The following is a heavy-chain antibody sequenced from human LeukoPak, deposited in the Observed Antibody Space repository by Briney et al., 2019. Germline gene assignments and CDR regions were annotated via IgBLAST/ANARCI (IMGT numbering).Heavy chain of an antibody. V-gene: IGHV4-59*01. J-gene: IGHJ5*02. CDR1: GGSISSYY. D-gene: IGHD3-10*01. CDR2: IYYSGST. Sequence: SETLSLTCTVSGGSISSYYWSWIRQPPGKGLEWIGYIYYSGSTNYNPSLKSRVTISVDTSKNQFSLKLSSVTAADTAVYYCAREGLWFGELFELGWFDPWGQGTLVTVSS. CDR3: AREGLWFGELFELGWFDP.